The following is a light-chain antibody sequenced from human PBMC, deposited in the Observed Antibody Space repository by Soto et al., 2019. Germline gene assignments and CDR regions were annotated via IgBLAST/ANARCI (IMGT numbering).Light chain of an antibody. Sequence: EIVMTQSPATLSVSPGERATLSCRASQNVRSNLAWYQQKPGQAPRLLISGASNRATGIPARFSGSGSGTDFTLTISSLEPEDFAVYYCQQRSNWPRITFGQGTRLEI. CDR1: QNVRSN. V-gene: IGKV3-11*01. J-gene: IGKJ5*01. CDR2: GAS. CDR3: QQRSNWPRIT.